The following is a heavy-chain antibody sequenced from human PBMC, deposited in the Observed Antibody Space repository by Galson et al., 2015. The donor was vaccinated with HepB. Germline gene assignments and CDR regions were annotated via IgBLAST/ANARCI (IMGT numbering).Heavy chain of an antibody. D-gene: IGHD2-2*01. Sequence: SLRLSCAASGFTFSNYWMSWVRQAPGKGLEWVANIKQDGSEKYYVDSVKGRFTISRDNAKNSLYLQMNSLRAEDTAMYYCARGGVPATTDNGGQGTLVTASS. V-gene: IGHV3-7*03. CDR3: ARGGVPATTDN. CDR1: GFTFSNYW. J-gene: IGHJ4*02. CDR2: IKQDGSEK.